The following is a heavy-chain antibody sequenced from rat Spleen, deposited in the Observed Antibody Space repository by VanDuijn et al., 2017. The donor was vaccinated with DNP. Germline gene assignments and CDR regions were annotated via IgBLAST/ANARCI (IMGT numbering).Heavy chain of an antibody. D-gene: IGHD1-11*01. J-gene: IGHJ2*01. Sequence: EVQLVESGGGLVQPGRSLKLSCAASGFTFSNYGMAWVRQAPKKGLEWVTSISGSGGSTSYRDSVKGRFTISRDNAKSILFLQMDSLRSEDTATYYCTTDFERGYWGQGVMVTVSS. CDR2: ISGSGGST. CDR1: GFTFSNYG. V-gene: IGHV5-27*01. CDR3: TTDFERGY.